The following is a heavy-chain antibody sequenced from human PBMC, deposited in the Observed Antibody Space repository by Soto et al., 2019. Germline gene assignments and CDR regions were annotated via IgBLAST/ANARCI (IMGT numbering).Heavy chain of an antibody. CDR1: GYTFTRYA. D-gene: IGHD6-13*01. J-gene: IGHJ4*02. CDR2: INTGNGNT. Sequence: GASVKVSCKASGYTFTRYAIHCVRQAPGQRLEWMGWINTGNGNTKYSQKFQGRVTITRDTSASTAYMELSSLRSEDTAVYYCARDRYTLDSSTWYFDYWGQGTLVTVSS. CDR3: ARDRYTLDSSTWYFDY. V-gene: IGHV1-3*04.